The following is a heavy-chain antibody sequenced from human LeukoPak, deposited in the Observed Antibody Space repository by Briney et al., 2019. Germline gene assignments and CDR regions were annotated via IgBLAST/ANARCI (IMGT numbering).Heavy chain of an antibody. CDR2: IIPIFGTA. J-gene: IGHJ6*03. CDR1: GGTFSSYA. Sequence: SVKVSCKASGGTFSSYAISWVRQAPGQGLEWMGGIIPIFGTANYAQKFQGRVTITADESTSTAYMELSSLRSEDTAVYYCARCLPYCSGGSCYSGYYYYYYMDVWGKGTTVTVSS. CDR3: ARCLPYCSGGSCYSGYYYYYYMDV. D-gene: IGHD2-15*01. V-gene: IGHV1-69*01.